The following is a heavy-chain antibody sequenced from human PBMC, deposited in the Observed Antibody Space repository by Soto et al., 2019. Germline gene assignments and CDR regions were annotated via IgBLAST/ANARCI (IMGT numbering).Heavy chain of an antibody. CDR2: ISAYNGNT. V-gene: IGHV1-18*01. J-gene: IGHJ4*02. CDR3: ARFLRGGNRYYFDY. D-gene: IGHD3-10*01. CDR1: GYTFTSYG. Sequence: ASVKVSCKASGYTFTSYGISWVRQAPGQGLEWMGWISAYNGNTNYAQKLQGRVTMTTDTSPSTAYMELRSLRSDDTAVYYCARFLRGGNRYYFDYWGQGTLVTVSS.